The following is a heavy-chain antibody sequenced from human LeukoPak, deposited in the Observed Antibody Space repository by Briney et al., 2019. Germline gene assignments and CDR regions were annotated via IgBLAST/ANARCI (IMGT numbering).Heavy chain of an antibody. CDR2: ISYDGGEK. D-gene: IGHD2-15*01. J-gene: IGHJ4*02. CDR1: GFTFSNYG. CDR3: AKDKDIRGGEYYFDH. V-gene: IGHV3-30*18. Sequence: GGSLRLSCAASGFTFSNYGMHWVRQAPGKGLEWVAFISYDGGEKKYADSVHGRVTVYRDNDKNTLYLQMNRLRAEDTAVVYCAKDKDIRGGEYYFDHWGQGTVVTVSS.